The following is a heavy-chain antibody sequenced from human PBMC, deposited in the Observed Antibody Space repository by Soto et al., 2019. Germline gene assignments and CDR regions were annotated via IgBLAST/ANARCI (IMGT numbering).Heavy chain of an antibody. Sequence: SETLSLTCAVYGGSFSGYYWSWIRQPPGKGLEWIGEINHSGSTNYNPSLKSRVTISVDTSKNQFSLKLSSVTAADTAVYYCAREGHGTIFGVRGVDYWGQGTLVTVSS. V-gene: IGHV4-34*01. D-gene: IGHD3-3*01. CDR3: AREGHGTIFGVRGVDY. J-gene: IGHJ4*02. CDR2: INHSGST. CDR1: GGSFSGYY.